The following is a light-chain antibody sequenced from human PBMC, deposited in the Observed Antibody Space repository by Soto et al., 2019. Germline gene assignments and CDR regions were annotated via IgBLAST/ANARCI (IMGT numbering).Light chain of an antibody. Sequence: QSALTQPASVSGSPGQSITISCTGTSSDVGGYNYVSWYQQHPGKAPKVMIYDVSNRPSGVSNRFSGSKSGNTASLSISGLQAEDEADYYCSSYTSRSTDVFGTGTKVTVL. J-gene: IGLJ1*01. CDR2: DVS. CDR3: SSYTSRSTDV. CDR1: SSDVGGYNY. V-gene: IGLV2-14*01.